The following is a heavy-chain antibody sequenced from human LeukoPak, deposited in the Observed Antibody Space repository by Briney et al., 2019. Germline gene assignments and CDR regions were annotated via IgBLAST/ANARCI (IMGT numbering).Heavy chain of an antibody. D-gene: IGHD3-22*01. V-gene: IGHV3-66*01. CDR2: IYSGGST. CDR1: GLTVSSNY. J-gene: IGHJ6*02. CDR3: ARDWVVSNYYYYGMDV. Sequence: GGSLRLSCAASGLTVSSNYMSWVRQAPGEGLEWVSVIYSGGSTYYADSVKGRFTISRDNSKNTLYLQMNSLRAEDTAVYYCARDWVVSNYYYYGMDVWGQGNTVTVSS.